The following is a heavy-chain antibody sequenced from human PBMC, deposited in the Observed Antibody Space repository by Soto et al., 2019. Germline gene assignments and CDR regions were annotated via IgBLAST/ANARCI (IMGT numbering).Heavy chain of an antibody. J-gene: IGHJ4*02. CDR1: GGTFSSYT. V-gene: IGHV1-69*04. Sequence: SVKVSCKASGGTFSSYTISWVRQAPGQGLEWMGRIIPILGIANYAQKFQGRVTITADKSTSTAYMELSSLRSEDTAVYYCARDGPYYYGSGSYSYLFDYWGQGTLVTVSS. CDR3: ARDGPYYYGSGSYSYLFDY. D-gene: IGHD3-10*01. CDR2: IIPILGIA.